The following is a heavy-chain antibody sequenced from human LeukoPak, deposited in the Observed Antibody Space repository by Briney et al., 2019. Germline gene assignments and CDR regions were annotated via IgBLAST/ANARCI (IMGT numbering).Heavy chain of an antibody. Sequence: SETLSLTCSVFDGSISNYYWSWIRQPPGKGLELIGYAYYSGSTTYNPSLESRVTISVDTSKNQFSLKLTAVTAADTAVYYCARNSAVATSRSWFDPWGQGTLVTVSS. J-gene: IGHJ5*02. CDR1: DGSISNYY. CDR2: AYYSGST. CDR3: ARNSAVATSRSWFDP. V-gene: IGHV4-59*08. D-gene: IGHD6-19*01.